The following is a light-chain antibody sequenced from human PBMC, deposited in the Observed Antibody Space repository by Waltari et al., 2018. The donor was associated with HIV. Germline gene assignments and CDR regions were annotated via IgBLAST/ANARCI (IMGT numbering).Light chain of an antibody. CDR1: QSLLYITATNY. CDR3: MQALQTPHT. V-gene: IGKV2-28*01. CDR2: LGS. Sequence: DIVMTHSPLPLALTPGHPAYVPCRSSQSLLYITATNYLDCSLQKPGQSPQLLTYLGSTRDSGVPDRFSGSGSGTDFTLKIRRVEAEDVGVYYCMQALQTPHTFGGGTKVELK. J-gene: IGKJ4*01.